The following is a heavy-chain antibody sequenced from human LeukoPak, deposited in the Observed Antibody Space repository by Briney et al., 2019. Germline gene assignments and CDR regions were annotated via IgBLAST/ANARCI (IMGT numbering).Heavy chain of an antibody. Sequence: GGSLRLSCAASGFTFSSYAMSWVRQAPGKGLEWVSAISGSGDSTYYADSVKGRFTISRDNSKNTLYLQMNSLRAEDTAVYYCAKVAVLRFLEWFSQEHYYFDYWGQGTLVTVSS. CDR3: AKVAVLRFLEWFSQEHYYFDY. V-gene: IGHV3-23*01. D-gene: IGHD3-3*01. CDR2: ISGSGDST. J-gene: IGHJ4*02. CDR1: GFTFSSYA.